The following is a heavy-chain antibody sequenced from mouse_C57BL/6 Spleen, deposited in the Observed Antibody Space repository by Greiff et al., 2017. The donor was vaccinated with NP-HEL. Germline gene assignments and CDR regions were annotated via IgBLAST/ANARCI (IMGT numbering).Heavy chain of an antibody. Sequence: EVKLVESGGGLVQPKGSLKLSCAASGFSFNTYAMNWVRQAQGKGLEWVARIRSKSNNYATYYADSVKDRFTISRDDSESMLYLQMNNLKAEDTAMYYCVRHLYFDYWGQGTTLTVSS. V-gene: IGHV10-1*01. CDR2: IRSKSNNYAT. CDR3: VRHLYFDY. CDR1: GFSFNTYA. J-gene: IGHJ2*01.